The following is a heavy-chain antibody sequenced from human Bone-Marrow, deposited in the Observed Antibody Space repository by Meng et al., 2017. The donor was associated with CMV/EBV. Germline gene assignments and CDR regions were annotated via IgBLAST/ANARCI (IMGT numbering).Heavy chain of an antibody. Sequence: GGSLRLSCAASGFTFSDYYMSWIREAPGKGLVWVSRINPDGSSTSYADSVKGRFTVSRDNAKNTLYLQMNSLRDEDTAVYYCAGRDLWSGYDYWGQGALVTVSS. CDR1: GFTFSDYY. D-gene: IGHD3-3*01. J-gene: IGHJ4*02. V-gene: IGHV3-74*01. CDR2: INPDGSST. CDR3: AGRDLWSGYDY.